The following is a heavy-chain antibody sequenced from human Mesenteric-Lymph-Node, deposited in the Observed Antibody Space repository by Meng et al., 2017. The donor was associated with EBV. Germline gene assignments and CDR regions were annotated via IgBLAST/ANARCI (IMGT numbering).Heavy chain of an antibody. J-gene: IGHJ4*02. CDR3: VRAFYGGNSDF. D-gene: IGHD4-23*01. Sequence: QVKSVRSGAEVKKPGDSVKVSCKASGYTFINFDINWVRQAPGRGLEWMGWMNPNSGNTAYAQKFQGRVSMTRSTSITTAYMELTGLRSDDTAVYYCVRAFYGGNSDFWGQGTLVTVSS. CDR1: GYTFINFD. CDR2: MNPNSGNT. V-gene: IGHV1-8*01.